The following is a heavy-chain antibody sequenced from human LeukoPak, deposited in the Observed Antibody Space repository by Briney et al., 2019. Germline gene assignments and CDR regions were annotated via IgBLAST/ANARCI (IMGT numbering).Heavy chain of an antibody. CDR3: ARGNRDSSGWPHFDQ. Sequence: SETLSLTCTESGGFISTYFWRWLRQPPGKGLEWIAYIYYGGSTMYNPSLKSRVTISVDTSKNLFPLKLTSVIAADTARYYCARGNRDSSGWPHFDQWGQGTLVTVSS. J-gene: IGHJ4*02. CDR2: IYYGGST. V-gene: IGHV4-59*01. CDR1: GGFISTYF. D-gene: IGHD6-19*01.